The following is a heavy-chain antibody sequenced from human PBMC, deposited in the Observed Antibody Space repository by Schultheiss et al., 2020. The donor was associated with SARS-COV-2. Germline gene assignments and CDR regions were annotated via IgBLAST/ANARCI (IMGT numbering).Heavy chain of an antibody. CDR3: ARTYYYDSSGYPKRRSYYYYYGMDV. CDR2: ISAYNGNT. Sequence: ASVKVSCKASGYTFTSYGISWVRQAPGQGLEWMGWISAYNGNTNYAQKLQGRVTITADESTSTAYMELSSLRSEDTAVYYCARTYYYDSSGYPKRRSYYYYYGMDVWGQGTTVTVSS. CDR1: GYTFTSYG. V-gene: IGHV1-18*04. J-gene: IGHJ6*02. D-gene: IGHD3-22*01.